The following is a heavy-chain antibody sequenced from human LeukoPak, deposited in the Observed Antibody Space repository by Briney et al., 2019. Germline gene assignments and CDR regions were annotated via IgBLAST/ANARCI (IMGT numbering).Heavy chain of an antibody. D-gene: IGHD6-19*01. Sequence: SVKVSCKASGGTFSSYAISWVRQAPGQGLEWMGGIIPIFGTANYAQKFQGRVTITADESTSTAYMELSSLRSEDTAVYYCARALSAGWYEGNWFDPWGQGTLVTVSS. V-gene: IGHV1-69*13. CDR3: ARALSAGWYEGNWFDP. CDR1: GGTFSSYA. J-gene: IGHJ5*02. CDR2: IIPIFGTA.